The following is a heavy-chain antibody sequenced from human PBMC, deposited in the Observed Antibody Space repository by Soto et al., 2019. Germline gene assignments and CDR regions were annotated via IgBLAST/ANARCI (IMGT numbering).Heavy chain of an antibody. CDR3: ARDLPGYCSTTNCYYYFDF. CDR2: IRQDGHEK. D-gene: IGHD2-2*01. CDR1: GFTFTSYS. Sequence: EVQLVESGGALVQPGGSLRLSCAVSGFTFTSYSMSWVRQAPGEGLEWVANIRQDGHEKYYVDSVRGRFTICRDNAQNSLYLQMDSLRAEDTAMYYCARDLPGYCSTTNCYYYFDFWGQGTLVTVSS. J-gene: IGHJ4*02. V-gene: IGHV3-7*03.